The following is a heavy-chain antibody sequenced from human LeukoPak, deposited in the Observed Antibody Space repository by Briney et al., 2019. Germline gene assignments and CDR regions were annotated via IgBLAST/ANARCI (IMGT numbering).Heavy chain of an antibody. D-gene: IGHD3-10*01. CDR3: ARDLHGSGTWDWFDP. V-gene: IGHV4-59*12. CDR2: IYTYDRERT. CDR1: GATMYDNY. Sequence: PSETLSLACSVSGATMYDNYWSWIRQSPGKGLEWLGYIYTYDRERTSYNPSLKSRITMSLDTSNRQFSLKLNSVTAADTAMYYCARDLHGSGTWDWFDPWGQGTLVTVSS. J-gene: IGHJ5*02.